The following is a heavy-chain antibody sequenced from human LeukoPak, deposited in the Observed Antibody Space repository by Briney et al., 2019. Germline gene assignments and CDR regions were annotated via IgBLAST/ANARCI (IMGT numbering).Heavy chain of an antibody. D-gene: IGHD4-11*01. Sequence: GGSLRLSCAASGFTFSNYGMHWVRQAPGKGLEWVPFIRYDGSNKYCADSVKGRFTVSRDNTKNTLYLQMNSLRAEDTAAYYCAKEKNDYSDYSYMDVWGKGTTVTVSS. J-gene: IGHJ6*03. CDR1: GFTFSNYG. CDR3: AKEKNDYSDYSYMDV. CDR2: IRYDGSNK. V-gene: IGHV3-30*02.